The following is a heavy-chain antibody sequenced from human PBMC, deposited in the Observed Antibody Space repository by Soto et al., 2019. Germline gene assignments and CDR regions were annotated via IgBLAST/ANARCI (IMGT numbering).Heavy chain of an antibody. V-gene: IGHV3-30*18. CDR3: AKVGIAMVNRYGMDV. CDR1: GFTFSSYG. CDR2: ISCDGSNK. Sequence: GGSLRLSCAASGFTFSSYGMHWVRQAPGKGLEWVAVISCDGSNKYYVDSVKGRFTISRDNSKNTLYLQMNSLRAEDTAVYYCAKVGIAMVNRYGMDVWGQGTTVTVSS. J-gene: IGHJ6*02. D-gene: IGHD5-18*01.